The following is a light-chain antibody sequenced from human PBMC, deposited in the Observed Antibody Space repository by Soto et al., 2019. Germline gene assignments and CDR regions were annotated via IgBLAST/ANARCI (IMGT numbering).Light chain of an antibody. V-gene: IGKV3-20*01. Sequence: EIVLTHSPGTLSLSPGERATLSCRASQSVSSSYLAWYQQKPGQAPRLLIYGASSRATGIPDRFSGSGSGTDFTLTISRLEPEDFAVYYCQQYGSSRGLTFGGGTKVDIK. CDR1: QSVSSSY. CDR2: GAS. CDR3: QQYGSSRGLT. J-gene: IGKJ4*01.